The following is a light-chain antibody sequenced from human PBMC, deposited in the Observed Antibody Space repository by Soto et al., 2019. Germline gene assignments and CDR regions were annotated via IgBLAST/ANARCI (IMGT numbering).Light chain of an antibody. Sequence: EIVMTQSPATLSVSPGDRATLSCRASQSVSSDLAWYHQKPGQAPRLLIYSASTRDTGIPARFSGSGSGTQFTLTINSLQSEDFAVYYCQQYNNWPRTFGQGTKVEIK. J-gene: IGKJ1*01. CDR1: QSVSSD. V-gene: IGKV3-15*01. CDR3: QQYNNWPRT. CDR2: SAS.